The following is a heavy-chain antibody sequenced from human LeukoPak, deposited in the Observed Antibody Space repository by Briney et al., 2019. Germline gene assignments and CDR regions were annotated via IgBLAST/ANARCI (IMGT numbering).Heavy chain of an antibody. CDR2: IYTSGST. CDR1: GGSISSGRYY. Sequence: TLSLTCTVSGGSISSGRYYWSWIRQPAGKGLECIGRIYTSGSTNYNASLKSRIIISVDTSKNQSSLKLSSVTAADTAVYYCARAGGYCSSTSCYDYYYYMDVWGKGTTVTISS. V-gene: IGHV4-61*02. D-gene: IGHD2-2*03. CDR3: ARAGGYCSSTSCYDYYYYMDV. J-gene: IGHJ6*03.